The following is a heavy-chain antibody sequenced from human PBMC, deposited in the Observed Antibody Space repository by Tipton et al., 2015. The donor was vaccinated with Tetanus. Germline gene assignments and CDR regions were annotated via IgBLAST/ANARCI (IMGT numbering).Heavy chain of an antibody. CDR3: ARHLYGYWFDP. J-gene: IGHJ5*02. Sequence: TLSLTCTVSGAPITDKKYYWGWIRQAPGKGLEWIASIYFEGSTYYSPSLKSRLTIDVDTSLNLFSLRLTSVTAADTAIYYCARHLYGYWFDPWGQGALVTVSS. D-gene: IGHD2/OR15-2a*01. CDR1: GAPITDKKYY. CDR2: IYFEGST. V-gene: IGHV4-39*02.